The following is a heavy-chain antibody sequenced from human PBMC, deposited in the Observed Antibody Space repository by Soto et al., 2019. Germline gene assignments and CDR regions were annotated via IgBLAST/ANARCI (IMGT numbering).Heavy chain of an antibody. J-gene: IGHJ4*02. CDR3: ARGRYGDY. V-gene: IGHV1-18*01. CDR1: GYAFTTYG. CDR2: ISAHNGNT. D-gene: IGHD1-1*01. Sequence: QVPLVQSGAEVKKPGASVKVSCKGSGYAFTTYGITWVRQAPGQGLESMGWISAHNGNTNYAQKLQGRVTVTRDTSTSTAYMELRSLRSDDTAVYYCARGRYGDYWGQGALVTVSS.